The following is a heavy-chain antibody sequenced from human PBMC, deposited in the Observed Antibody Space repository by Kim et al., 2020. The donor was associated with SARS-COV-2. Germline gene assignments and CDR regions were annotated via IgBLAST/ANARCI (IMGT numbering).Heavy chain of an antibody. J-gene: IGHJ4*02. Sequence: GGSRSDAASVKGRFTISRDNSKNTLYLQMNSLRAEDTALYYCAKSGQLDNWGEGTLVTVSS. V-gene: IGHV3-23*01. CDR3: AKSGQLDN. CDR2: GGSR. D-gene: IGHD5-12*01.